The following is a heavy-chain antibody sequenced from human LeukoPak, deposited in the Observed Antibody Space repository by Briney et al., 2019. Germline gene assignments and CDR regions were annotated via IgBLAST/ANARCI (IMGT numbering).Heavy chain of an antibody. D-gene: IGHD1-26*01. CDR1: GFTFRNYV. J-gene: IGHJ4*02. CDR2: ITGDGGGT. V-gene: IGHV3-23*01. CDR3: VKETSSGNFVTIDC. Sequence: GGSLRLSCVASGFTFRNYVMSWVRQTPEKGLEWVSAITGDGGGTNHADSVKGRFFISRDNSKNTLNMQMNSLRAEDTAVYYCVKETSSGNFVTIDCWGQGALVTVSS.